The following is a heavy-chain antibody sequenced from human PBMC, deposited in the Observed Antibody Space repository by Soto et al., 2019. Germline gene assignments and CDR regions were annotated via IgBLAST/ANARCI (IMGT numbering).Heavy chain of an antibody. CDR3: AKELTTLGGSGRYYDY. V-gene: IGHV3-23*01. CDR1: GFTSSTYA. D-gene: IGHD3-10*01. CDR2: ISGRGGIT. Sequence: EVQLLESGGDLVLPGGSLRLSCAASGFTSSTYAMSWVRQAPGKGLEWVSGISGRGGITYYAHSVKGRFTISRDNSKNTLYLQMCRRRAEDTAMYYCAKELTTLGGSGRYYDYWGHGTLVTVSS. J-gene: IGHJ4*01.